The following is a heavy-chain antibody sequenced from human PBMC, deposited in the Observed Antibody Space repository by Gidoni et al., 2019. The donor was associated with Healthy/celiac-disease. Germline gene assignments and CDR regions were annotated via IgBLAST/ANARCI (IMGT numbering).Heavy chain of an antibody. Sequence: QVQLVESGGGVVQPGRSLRLSCAASGFTVSSYALNGVRQAPGKGVEWVAVISYDGSNKYYADSVKGRFTISRDNSKNTLYLQMNSLRAEDTAVYYCARNSHRDGYMWGQGTLVTVSS. CDR3: ARNSHRDGYM. CDR2: ISYDGSNK. CDR1: GFTVSSYA. J-gene: IGHJ4*02. V-gene: IGHV3-30-3*01. D-gene: IGHD5-12*01.